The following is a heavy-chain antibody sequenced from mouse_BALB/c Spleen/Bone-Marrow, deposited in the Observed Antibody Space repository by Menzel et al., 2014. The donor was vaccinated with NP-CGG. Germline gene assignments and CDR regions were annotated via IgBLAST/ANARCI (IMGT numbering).Heavy chain of an antibody. V-gene: IGHV1S127*01. CDR3: TRRGYYAMDY. CDR1: GYTFTSYW. CDR2: IDPSDSYT. Sequence: QVQLQQSGAELVKPGASVKMSCKASGYTFTSYWMHWVKQRPGQGLEWIGVIDPSDSYTSYNQKFKGEATLTVDTSSSTAYMQLSSLTSEDSAVYYCTRRGYYAMDYWGQGTSVTVSS. J-gene: IGHJ4*01.